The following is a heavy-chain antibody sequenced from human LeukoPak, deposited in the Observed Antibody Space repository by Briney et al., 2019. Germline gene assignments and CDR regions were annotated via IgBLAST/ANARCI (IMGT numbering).Heavy chain of an antibody. Sequence: ASVKVSCKASGYTFTGYHMHWVRQAPGQGLEWMGWINPNSGGTNYAQKLQGKVTMTRDTSISTAYMELSRLRSDDTAVYYCARSRYSYGSDYWGQGTLVTVSS. J-gene: IGHJ4*02. CDR2: INPNSGGT. CDR3: ARSRYSYGSDY. CDR1: GYTFTGYH. D-gene: IGHD5-18*01. V-gene: IGHV1-2*02.